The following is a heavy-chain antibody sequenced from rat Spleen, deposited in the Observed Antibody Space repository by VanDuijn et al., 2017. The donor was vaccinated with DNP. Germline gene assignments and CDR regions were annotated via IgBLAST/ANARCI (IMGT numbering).Heavy chain of an antibody. J-gene: IGHJ2*01. CDR3: VRWNSGHFDY. CDR1: GFTFSAYY. CDR2: IGSPAYAP. V-gene: IGHV5-22*01. D-gene: IGHD4-3*01. Sequence: EVQLVESGGGLVQPGRSLKVSCAASGFTFSAYYMAWVRQAPAKGLEWVAYIGSPAYAPYYTDSVKGRFAISRDNAKSTLYLQMNSLRSEDMATYYCVRWNSGHFDYWGQGVMVPVSS.